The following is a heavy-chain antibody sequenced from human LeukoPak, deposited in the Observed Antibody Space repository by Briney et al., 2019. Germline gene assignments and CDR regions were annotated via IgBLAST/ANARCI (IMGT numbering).Heavy chain of an antibody. J-gene: IGHJ4*02. V-gene: IGHV3-21*06. D-gene: IGHD6-13*01. CDR1: GSTFSTYS. CDR3: ARVAEAAAFDS. Sequence: GGSLRLFCAASGSTFSTYSMNWVRQAPGKGLEWVSSISSNSRYIYYADSMRGRFTISRDNAKNSLYLQMNSLKPEDTAVYYCARVAEAAAFDSWGQGTLVTVSS. CDR2: ISSNSRYI.